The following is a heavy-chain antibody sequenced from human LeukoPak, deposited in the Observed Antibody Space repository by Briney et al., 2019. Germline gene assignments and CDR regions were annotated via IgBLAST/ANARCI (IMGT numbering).Heavy chain of an antibody. V-gene: IGHV3-23*01. CDR1: GFTFSRHA. J-gene: IGHJ4*02. D-gene: IGHD3-16*01. Sequence: GGSLRLSCAASGFTFSRHAMSWVRQAPGKGLEWVSAISGSGGSTYYADSAKGRFTISRDNSKNTLYLQMNSLRAEDTAVYYCAKGGLGNDYIDYWGQGTLVTVSS. CDR3: AKGGLGNDYIDY. CDR2: ISGSGGST.